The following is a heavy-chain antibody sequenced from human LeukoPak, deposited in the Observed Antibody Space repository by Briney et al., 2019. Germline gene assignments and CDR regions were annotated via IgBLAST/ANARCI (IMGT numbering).Heavy chain of an antibody. Sequence: GSLRLSCAASGFTFSSYWMSWVRQAPGKGLEWVANIKQDGSEKYYVDSVKGRFTISRDNAKNSLYLQMNSLRAEDTAVYYCARDRAVQYNWNDVPGDYRGQGTLVTVSS. V-gene: IGHV3-7*03. J-gene: IGHJ4*02. CDR3: ARDRAVQYNWNDVPGDY. CDR1: GFTFSSYW. CDR2: IKQDGSEK. D-gene: IGHD1-1*01.